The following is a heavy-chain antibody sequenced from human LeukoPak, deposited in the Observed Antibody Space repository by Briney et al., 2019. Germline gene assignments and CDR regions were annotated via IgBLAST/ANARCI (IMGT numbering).Heavy chain of an antibody. Sequence: SETLSLTCTVSGGSISSSSYYWGWIRQPPGKGLEWIGSIYYSGSTYYNPSLKSRVTISVNTSKNQFSLNLSSVTAADTAVYYCARLYYDSSGYYQICYFDYWGQGTLVTVSS. CDR2: IYYSGST. D-gene: IGHD3-22*01. J-gene: IGHJ4*02. V-gene: IGHV4-39*01. CDR3: ARLYYDSSGYYQICYFDY. CDR1: GGSISSSSYY.